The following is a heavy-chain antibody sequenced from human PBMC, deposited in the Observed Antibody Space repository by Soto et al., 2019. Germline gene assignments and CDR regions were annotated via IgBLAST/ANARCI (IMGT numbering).Heavy chain of an antibody. D-gene: IGHD3-16*01. CDR3: ARAQGGRRFHTRSTNWFDP. CDR2: INHSGST. CDR1: DWSSSGYD. Sequence: SETLSLICAFYDWSSSGYDWTWIREPPGTGLEWIGEINHSGSTNYNPSLKSRVTISVDTSKNQFSLKLTSVTAADTAVYYCARAQGGRRFHTRSTNWFDPWGQGTLVTVS. J-gene: IGHJ5*02. V-gene: IGHV4-34*01.